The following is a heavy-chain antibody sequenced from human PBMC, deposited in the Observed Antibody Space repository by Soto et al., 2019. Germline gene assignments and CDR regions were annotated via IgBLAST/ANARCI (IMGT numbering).Heavy chain of an antibody. CDR2: INPHSGGT. D-gene: IGHD6-19*01. Sequence: QEQLVQSGAEVKKPGASVKVSCRASGYTFSGYYLHWVRQAPGQGLEWMGWINPHSGGTNFAQNCEDRVTMIEDTSIDTASMELSGLRSDYPAGSFCTRDGAFRLKSVAGTLRWFFDLWGRGTLVTVSS. CDR1: GYTFSGYY. CDR3: TRDGAFRLKSVAGTLRWFFDL. V-gene: IGHV1-2*02. J-gene: IGHJ2*01.